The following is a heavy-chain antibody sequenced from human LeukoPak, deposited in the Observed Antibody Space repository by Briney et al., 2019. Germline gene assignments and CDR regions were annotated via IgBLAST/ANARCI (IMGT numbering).Heavy chain of an antibody. CDR3: ARGSRTIVVVRGDI. Sequence: GRSLRLSCAASGFTFSSYGMHWVRQAPGKGLEWVAVIWYDGSNKYYADSVKGRFTISRDNSRNTLYLQMNSLRAEDTAVYYCARGSRTIVVVRGDIWGQGTMVTVSS. D-gene: IGHD2-2*01. J-gene: IGHJ3*02. CDR2: IWYDGSNK. V-gene: IGHV3-33*01. CDR1: GFTFSSYG.